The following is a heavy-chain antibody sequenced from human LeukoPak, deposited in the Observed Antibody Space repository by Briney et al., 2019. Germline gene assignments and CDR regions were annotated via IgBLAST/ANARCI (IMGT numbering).Heavy chain of an antibody. V-gene: IGHV3-74*01. CDR3: ARRGAATGAFDI. CDR2: INSDGSST. CDR1: GFTFSSYW. Sequence: QTGGSLRLSCAASGFTFSSYWMHWVRQAPGKGLVWISRINSDGSSTNYADSVKGRFTISRDNAKNTLYLQMNSLRAEDTAVYYCARRGAATGAFDIWGQGTMVAVSS. D-gene: IGHD2-15*01. J-gene: IGHJ3*02.